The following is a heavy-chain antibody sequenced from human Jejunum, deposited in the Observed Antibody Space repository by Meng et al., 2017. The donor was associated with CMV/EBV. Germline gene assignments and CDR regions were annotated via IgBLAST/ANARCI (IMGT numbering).Heavy chain of an antibody. D-gene: IGHD1-26*01. J-gene: IGHJ4*02. Sequence: VGLVQVGGEVKKPGASVKVSCKASGYAFTIFGISWVRQAPGQGLEWMGWISAKDGYTKYAQQFHDRVTMTTDTSTSTAYMELRSLRSDDTAVYYCARAGAELTAHLDFWGQGTLVTVSS. CDR1: GYAFTIFG. CDR3: ARAGAELTAHLDF. CDR2: ISAKDGYT. V-gene: IGHV1-18*01.